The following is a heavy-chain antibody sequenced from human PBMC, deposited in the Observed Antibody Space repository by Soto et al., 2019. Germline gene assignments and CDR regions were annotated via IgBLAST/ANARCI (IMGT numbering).Heavy chain of an antibody. CDR3: ARGPRGYVYYHGMDV. Sequence: QVQVQESGPGLVKPSETLSLTCTVSGGSISSYYVSWIRQSAGKGLEWIGRIDTSWTTNYNPSLKSRVTMAVDASKSQFSLNLSSVTAADTAVYYCARGPRGYVYYHGMDVWGQGTTVSVSS. J-gene: IGHJ6*02. V-gene: IGHV4-4*07. CDR1: GGSISSYY. CDR2: IDTSWTT. D-gene: IGHD3-16*01.